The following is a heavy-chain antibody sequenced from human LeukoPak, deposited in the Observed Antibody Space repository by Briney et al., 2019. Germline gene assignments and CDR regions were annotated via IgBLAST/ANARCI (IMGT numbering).Heavy chain of an antibody. CDR1: GLAFSNFW. Sequence: PGGSLRLSCATSGLAFSNFWMYWVRQAPGKGLEWVASIKPDGSEDFYADSVKGRFNISRDNAKNPLFLQMTNLKAEDTAVYYCAVDRRFKIFDYWGQGTLVTVSS. V-gene: IGHV3-7*01. J-gene: IGHJ4*02. D-gene: IGHD5-24*01. CDR3: AVDRRFKIFDY. CDR2: IKPDGSED.